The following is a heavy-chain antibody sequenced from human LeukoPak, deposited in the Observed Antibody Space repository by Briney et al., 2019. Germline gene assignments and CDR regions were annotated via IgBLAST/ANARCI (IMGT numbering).Heavy chain of an antibody. J-gene: IGHJ4*02. V-gene: IGHV4-4*02. CDR2: IYHSGSH. Sequence: PSETLSPTCAVSGGSISSNNWWGWVRQPPGKGLEWIGEIYHSGSHNYNPSLKSRVTISVDKSRNHFSLNLSSVTAADTAVYYCARVNINNWHSCDYWGQGTLVTVSS. CDR3: ARVNINNWHSCDY. D-gene: IGHD1-1*01. CDR1: GGSISSNNW.